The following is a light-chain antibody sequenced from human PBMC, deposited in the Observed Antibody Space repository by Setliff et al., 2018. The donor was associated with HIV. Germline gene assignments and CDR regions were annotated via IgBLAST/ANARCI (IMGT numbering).Light chain of an antibody. CDR3: SSYTSSSNARFV. CDR2: DVT. J-gene: IGLJ1*01. Sequence: ALPQPASVSGSPGQSITISCTGTSSDVGGYNYVSWYQQHPGKAPKLMIYDVTNRPSGVSNRFSGSKSGDTASLTISGLQAEDEADYYCSSYTSSSNARFVFGTGTKVTVL. V-gene: IGLV2-14*01. CDR1: SSDVGGYNY.